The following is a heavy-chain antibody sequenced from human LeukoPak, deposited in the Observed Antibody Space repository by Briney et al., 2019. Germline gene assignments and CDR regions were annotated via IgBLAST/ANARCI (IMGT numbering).Heavy chain of an antibody. CDR2: MNPNSGNT. V-gene: IGHV1-8*01. J-gene: IGHJ4*02. CDR1: GYTFTSYD. CDR3: ARGTHPWNWNYVY. D-gene: IGHD1-7*01. Sequence: ASVKVSCKASGYTFTSYDINWVRQATGQGLEWMGWMNPNSGNTGYAQKFQGRVTMTRNTSISTAYMELSSLRSDDTAVYYCARGTHPWNWNYVYWGQGTLVTVSS.